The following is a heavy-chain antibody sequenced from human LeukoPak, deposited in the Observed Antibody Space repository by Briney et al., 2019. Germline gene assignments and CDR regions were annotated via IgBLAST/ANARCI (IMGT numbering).Heavy chain of an antibody. D-gene: IGHD6-13*01. Sequence: ASVKVCCKASGYTFTSYYMHWVRQAPGQGLEWMGIINPSGGSTSYAQKFQGRVTMTRDTSTSTVYMELSSLRSEDTAVYYCARGGYSSSWYGKDWFDPWGQGTLVTVSS. V-gene: IGHV1-46*01. CDR3: ARGGYSSSWYGKDWFDP. CDR2: INPSGGST. J-gene: IGHJ5*02. CDR1: GYTFTSYY.